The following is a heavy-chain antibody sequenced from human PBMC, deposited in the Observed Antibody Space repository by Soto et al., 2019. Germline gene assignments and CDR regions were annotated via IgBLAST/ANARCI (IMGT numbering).Heavy chain of an antibody. CDR2: IKADGSEK. CDR1: GFTFSNHW. CDR3: ARARWVDY. V-gene: IGHV3-7*03. Sequence: GGSLRLSGVVSGFTFSNHWMNWVRQAPGQGLEWVANIKADGSEKYDVDSVKGRFTISRDNAKNSLYLQMNSPRAEDRAVYYFARARWVDYWGKGTQVTVSS. D-gene: IGHD1-26*01. J-gene: IGHJ4*02.